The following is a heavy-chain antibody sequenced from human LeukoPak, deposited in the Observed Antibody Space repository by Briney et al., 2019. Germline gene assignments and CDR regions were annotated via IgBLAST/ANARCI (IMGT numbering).Heavy chain of an antibody. D-gene: IGHD4-23*01. Sequence: GGSLRLSCAASGFTFSSYSMNWVRQAPGKGLEWVSSISGNSNYISYADSVKGRFSISRDNAEDSVYLQMNSLRPEDTAVYYCARDRTSVIAPNWFGPWGQGSLVTVSS. V-gene: IGHV3-21*01. J-gene: IGHJ5*02. CDR3: ARDRTSVIAPNWFGP. CDR2: ISGNSNYI. CDR1: GFTFSSYS.